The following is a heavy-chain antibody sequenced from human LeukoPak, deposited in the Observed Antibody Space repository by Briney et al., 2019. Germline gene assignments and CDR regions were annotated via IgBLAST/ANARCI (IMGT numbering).Heavy chain of an antibody. D-gene: IGHD3-10*01. V-gene: IGHV3-21*01. CDR3: ASDPMGLAPVSFDP. CDR2: ISSSSSYI. J-gene: IGHJ5*02. Sequence: TGGSLRLSCAASGFTFSSYSMNWVRQAPGKGLEWVSSISSSSSYIYYADSVKGRFTISRDNAKNSLYLQMNSLRAEDTAVYYCASDPMGLAPVSFDPWGQGTLVTVSS. CDR1: GFTFSSYS.